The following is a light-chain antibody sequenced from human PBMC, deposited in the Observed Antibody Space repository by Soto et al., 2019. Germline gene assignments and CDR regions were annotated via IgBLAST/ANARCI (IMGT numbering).Light chain of an antibody. V-gene: IGKV3-11*01. CDR2: DAS. J-gene: IGKJ4*01. CDR1: QSVSSY. Sequence: IVLTQSPATMSLSPGEKDTLCCRDSQSVSSYLAWYQQKPGQAPRLLIYDASNRATGIPARFSGSGSGTDFTLTISSLEPEDFAVYYCQQRSNWPPGPLTFGGGTKVDIK. CDR3: QQRSNWPPGPLT.